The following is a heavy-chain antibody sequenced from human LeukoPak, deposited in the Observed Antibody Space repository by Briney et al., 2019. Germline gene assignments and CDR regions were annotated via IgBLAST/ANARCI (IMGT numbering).Heavy chain of an antibody. CDR2: IYSGST. J-gene: IGHJ4*02. V-gene: IGHV4-39*01. Sequence: SETLSLTCTVSGGSISSSSYYWGWIRQPPGKGLEWIGSIYSGSTYYNPSLKSRVTISVDTSKNLLSPRLSSVTAADTAVYYCARHQLIDWSPAVDYWGQGTLVTVSS. CDR1: GGSISSSSYY. CDR3: ARHQLIDWSPAVDY. D-gene: IGHD3-9*01.